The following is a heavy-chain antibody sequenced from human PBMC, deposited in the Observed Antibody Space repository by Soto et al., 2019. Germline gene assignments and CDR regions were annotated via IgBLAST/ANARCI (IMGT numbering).Heavy chain of an antibody. CDR3: AKGPHTNVGWPYYFES. D-gene: IGHD6-19*01. Sequence: GGSRRRSWVASGFSLANYRMNWVRQTPGKGLEWISYSSPRGDTIYYADSVEGRFAISRDNARNSLSLHMSSLRDEDSALYYCAKGPHTNVGWPYYFESWGQGVPVTVSS. V-gene: IGHV3-48*02. CDR2: SSPRGDTI. J-gene: IGHJ4*02. CDR1: GFSLANYR.